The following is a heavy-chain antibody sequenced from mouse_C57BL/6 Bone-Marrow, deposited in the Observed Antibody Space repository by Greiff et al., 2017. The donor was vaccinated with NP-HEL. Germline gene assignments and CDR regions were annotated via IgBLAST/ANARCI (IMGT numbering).Heavy chain of an antibody. CDR3: ARWRWFYGSSSHCDY. CDR1: GYTFTSYW. J-gene: IGHJ2*01. Sequence: VQLQQPGAELVRPGTSVKLSCKASGYTFTSYWMHWVQQRPGQGLEWIGVIDPSDSYTNYNQKFKGKATLTVDTSSSPAYMQLSSLTSEDSAVYYVARWRWFYGSSSHCDYWGQGTTLTVSS. CDR2: IDPSDSYT. V-gene: IGHV1-59*01. D-gene: IGHD1-1*01.